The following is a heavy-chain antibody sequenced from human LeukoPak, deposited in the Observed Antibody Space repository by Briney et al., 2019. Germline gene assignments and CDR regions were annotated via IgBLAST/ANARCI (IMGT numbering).Heavy chain of an antibody. D-gene: IGHD3-10*01. Sequence: SETLSLTCTVSGGSISSSSYYWGWIRQPPGKGLEWIGSIYYSGSTYYNPSLKSRVTISVDTSKNQFSLKLSSVTAADTAVYYCARVAGRSTDYWGQVTLVTVSS. CDR1: GGSISSSSYY. CDR3: ARVAGRSTDY. J-gene: IGHJ4*02. V-gene: IGHV4-39*07. CDR2: IYYSGST.